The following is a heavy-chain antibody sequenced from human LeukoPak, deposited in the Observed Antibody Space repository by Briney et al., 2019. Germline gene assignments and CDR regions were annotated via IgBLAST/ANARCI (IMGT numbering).Heavy chain of an antibody. CDR2: ISSSNSYI. J-gene: IGHJ3*02. CDR3: ARDVGGYSFGYRAFDI. Sequence: PGGSLRLSCAASGFTFSSYSMNWVRQAPGKGLEWVSSISSSNSYIYYADSVKGRFTISRDNAKNSLYLQMNSLRAEDTAVYCCARDVGGYSFGYRAFDIWAQGTMVTVSS. CDR1: GFTFSSYS. V-gene: IGHV3-21*01. D-gene: IGHD5-18*01.